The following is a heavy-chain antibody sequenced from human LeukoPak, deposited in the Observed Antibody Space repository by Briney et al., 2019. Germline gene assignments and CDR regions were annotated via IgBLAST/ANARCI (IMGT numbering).Heavy chain of an antibody. D-gene: IGHD2-15*01. J-gene: IGHJ4*02. CDR3: ARGPRYCSGGSCYGGITPGNDY. Sequence: GASVKVSCKASGYTFTSYDINWVRQATGQGLEWMGWMNPNSGNTGYAQKFQGRATMTRNTSISTAYMELSSLRSEDTAVYYCARGPRYCSGGSCYGGITPGNDYWGQGTLVTVSS. V-gene: IGHV1-8*01. CDR1: GYTFTSYD. CDR2: MNPNSGNT.